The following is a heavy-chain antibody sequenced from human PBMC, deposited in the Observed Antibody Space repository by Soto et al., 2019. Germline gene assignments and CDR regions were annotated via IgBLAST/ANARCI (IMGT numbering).Heavy chain of an antibody. Sequence: GGSLRLSCTASGFTFSNYGMHWVRQAPDKGLEWVAIIWYDGSKTYYADSVKGRFTISRDNSRNTVYLQMNDLRVEDAAVYYCAYGSGSFRNPDYWGQGALVTVSS. D-gene: IGHD3-10*01. CDR2: IWYDGSKT. V-gene: IGHV3-33*01. CDR3: AYGSGSFRNPDY. J-gene: IGHJ4*02. CDR1: GFTFSNYG.